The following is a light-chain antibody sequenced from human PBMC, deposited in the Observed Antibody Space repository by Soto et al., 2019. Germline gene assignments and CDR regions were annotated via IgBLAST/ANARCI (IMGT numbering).Light chain of an antibody. CDR3: QQYNTYPLT. V-gene: IGKV1-5*03. CDR1: QSISTW. Sequence: DIQMTQSPSTLSASVGDRVTITCRASQSISTWLAWYQQKPGKAPKLLIYKASSLESGVPSRFSGSGSGTEFTLTIIILQPDDFATYYCQQYNTYPLTFGGGTTVEIK. CDR2: KAS. J-gene: IGKJ4*01.